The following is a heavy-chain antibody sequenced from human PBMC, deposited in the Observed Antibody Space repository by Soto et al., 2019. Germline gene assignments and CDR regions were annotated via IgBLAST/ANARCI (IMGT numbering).Heavy chain of an antibody. CDR3: ARVAYYGSGNTNADAFDI. Sequence: QVQLVQSGAAVKKPGSSVKVSCKASGGTFSSYAISWVRQAPGQGLEWMGGIIPIFGTANYAQKFQGRVTITADESTSTAYMELSSLRPEDTAVYYCARVAYYGSGNTNADAFDIWGQGTMVTVSS. CDR2: IIPIFGTA. J-gene: IGHJ3*02. CDR1: GGTFSSYA. D-gene: IGHD3-10*01. V-gene: IGHV1-69*12.